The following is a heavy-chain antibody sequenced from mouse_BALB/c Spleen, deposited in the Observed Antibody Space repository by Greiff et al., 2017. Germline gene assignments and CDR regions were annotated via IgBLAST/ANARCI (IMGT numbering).Heavy chain of an antibody. D-gene: IGHD2-1*01. CDR1: GFTFSSFG. J-gene: IGHJ3*01. CDR3: AREGDGNYVAWFAY. CDR2: ISSGSSTI. V-gene: IGHV5-17*02. Sequence: EVKLVESGGGLVQPGGSRKLSCAASGFTFSSFGMHWVRQAPEKGLEWVAYISSGSSTIYYADTVKGRFTISRDNPKNTLFLQMTSLRSEDTAMYYCAREGDGNYVAWFAYWGQGTLVTVSA.